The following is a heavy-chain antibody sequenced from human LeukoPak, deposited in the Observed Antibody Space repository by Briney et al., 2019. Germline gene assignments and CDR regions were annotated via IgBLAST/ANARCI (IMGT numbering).Heavy chain of an antibody. V-gene: IGHV1-69*04. CDR1: GGTFSSYA. CDR3: ARHRARSRAFDI. Sequence: ASVKVSCKASGGTFSSYAISWVRQAPGQGLEWMGRIIPILGIANYAQKFQGRVTITADKSTSTAYMELSSLRSEDTAVYYCARHRARSRAFDIWGQGTMVTVSS. CDR2: IIPILGIA. J-gene: IGHJ3*02.